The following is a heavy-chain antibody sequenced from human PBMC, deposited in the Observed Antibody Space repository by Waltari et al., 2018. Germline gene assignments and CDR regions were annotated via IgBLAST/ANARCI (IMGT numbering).Heavy chain of an antibody. V-gene: IGHV3-74*01. Sequence: EVQLVESGGGLVQPGGSLRLSCAACGFTSSSSWIHWVRQAPGKGLVWVSRIKSDGIGVNYADSVKGRFTISRDNAKNTVYLQMNSLRAEDTAVYYCARANPADFDYWGQGVLVTVSS. CDR1: GFTSSSSW. J-gene: IGHJ4*02. CDR3: ARANPADFDY. CDR2: IKSDGIGV.